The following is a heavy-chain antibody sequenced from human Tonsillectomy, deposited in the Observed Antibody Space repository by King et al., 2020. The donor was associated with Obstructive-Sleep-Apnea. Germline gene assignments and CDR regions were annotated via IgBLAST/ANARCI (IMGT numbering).Heavy chain of an antibody. V-gene: IGHV3-30*18. CDR2: ISYDGSNR. Sequence: QVQLVESGGGVVHPGRSLRLSCAASGFTFSSYGMHWVRQAPGKGLKWVAVISYDGSNRYYADSVKGRFTISRDNSKNTLYLQMNSLRAEDTAVYYCAKDAYGSGSYYGLNAFDIWGQGTMVTVSS. J-gene: IGHJ3*02. CDR3: AKDAYGSGSYYGLNAFDI. D-gene: IGHD3-10*01. CDR1: GFTFSSYG.